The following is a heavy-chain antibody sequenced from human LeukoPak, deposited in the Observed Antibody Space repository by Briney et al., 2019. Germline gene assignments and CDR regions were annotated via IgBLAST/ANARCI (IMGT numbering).Heavy chain of an antibody. V-gene: IGHV3-30*18. CDR3: AKAYVDIVATPPADY. D-gene: IGHD5-12*01. J-gene: IGHJ4*02. CDR2: MSYDGSNK. Sequence: QPGGSLRLSCAASGFTFSSYGMHWVRQAPGKGLEWVAVMSYDGSNKYYADSVKGRFTISRDNSKNTLYLQMNSLRAEDTAVYYCAKAYVDIVATPPADYWGQGTLVTVSS. CDR1: GFTFSSYG.